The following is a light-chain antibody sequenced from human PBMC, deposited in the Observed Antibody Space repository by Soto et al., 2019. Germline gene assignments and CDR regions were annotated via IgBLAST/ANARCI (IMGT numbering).Light chain of an antibody. J-gene: IGKJ1*01. CDR3: QQYNSNSPWT. V-gene: IGKV1-5*03. CDR2: KAS. CDR1: QSISNW. Sequence: DIPMTQSPSTLSASVGDRVIITCRASQSISNWLAWYQQKPGKAPKLLIYKASSLESGVPSRFSGSGSGTEFTLTISSLQPDDFATYYCQQYNSNSPWTFGQGTKVEIK.